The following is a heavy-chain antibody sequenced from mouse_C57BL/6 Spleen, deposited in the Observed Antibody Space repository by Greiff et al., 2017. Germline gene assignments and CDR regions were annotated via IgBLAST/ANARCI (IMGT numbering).Heavy chain of an antibody. D-gene: IGHD2-14*01. J-gene: IGHJ2*01. CDR3: TEIEVRRYFDY. V-gene: IGHV1-5*01. CDR2: IYPGNSDT. CDR1: GYTFTSYW. Sequence: EVQLQQSGTVLVRPGASVKMSCKTSGYTFTSYWTHWVKQRPGQGLEWIGAIYPGNSDTSYNQKFKGKAKLTAVTSASTAYMLLSSLTNEDSAVYYGTEIEVRRYFDYWGQGTTLTVSS.